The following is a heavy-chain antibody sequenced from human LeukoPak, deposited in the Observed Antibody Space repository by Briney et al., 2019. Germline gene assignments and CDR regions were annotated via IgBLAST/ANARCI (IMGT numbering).Heavy chain of an antibody. CDR2: ISGYNGHT. CDR3: ARGFSANYCDY. V-gene: IGHV1-18*01. CDR1: GYTFTSYA. D-gene: IGHD1-26*01. Sequence: GASVKVSCKTSGYTFTSYAISWVRQAPGQGLEWMGWISGYNGHTYSAQKFQGRLTMTTDTSTSTADMELRGLTSDDTAVFYCARGFSANYCDYWGQGTLVTVSS. J-gene: IGHJ4*02.